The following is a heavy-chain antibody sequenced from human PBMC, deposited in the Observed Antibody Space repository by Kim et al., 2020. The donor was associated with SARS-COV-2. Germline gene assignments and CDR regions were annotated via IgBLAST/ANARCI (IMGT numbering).Heavy chain of an antibody. CDR2: IIPIFGTA. J-gene: IGHJ6*02. CDR1: GGTFSSYA. Sequence: SVKVSCKASGGTFSSYAISWVRQAPGQGLEWMGGIIPIFGTANYAQKFQGRVTITADKSTSTAYMELSSLRSEDTAVYYCARAAGSSSWDYYYYYGMDVWGQGTTVTVSS. D-gene: IGHD6-13*01. CDR3: ARAAGSSSWDYYYYYGMDV. V-gene: IGHV1-69*06.